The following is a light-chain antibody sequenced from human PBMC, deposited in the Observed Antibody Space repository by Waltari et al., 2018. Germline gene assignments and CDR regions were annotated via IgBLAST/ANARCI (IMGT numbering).Light chain of an antibody. CDR3: QQYNNWRT. Sequence: EIVMTQSPATMSVYPGERATLSCRASQSVSSNLAWYQQKPGQAPRLLIYGASTRATGIPARFSGSGSGTEFTLTISSLQSEDFAVYYCQQYNNWRTFGQGTKVEIK. V-gene: IGKV3-15*01. CDR1: QSVSSN. J-gene: IGKJ1*01. CDR2: GAS.